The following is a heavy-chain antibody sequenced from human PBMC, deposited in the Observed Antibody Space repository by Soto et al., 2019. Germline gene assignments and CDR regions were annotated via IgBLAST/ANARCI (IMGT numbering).Heavy chain of an antibody. CDR3: IRRSQDDSSGYFAN. J-gene: IGHJ4*02. CDR1: GFTFSGSA. CDR2: VRSKANSYAT. Sequence: EVQLVESGGGLVQPGGSLKVSCAASGFTFSGSAMHWVRQASGKGLEWVGRVRSKANSYATAYAASVKGRFTIFRDDSKNTAYLQMNSLQTEDTAVYYCIRRSQDDSSGYFANWGQGTLVTVST. D-gene: IGHD3-22*01. V-gene: IGHV3-73*02.